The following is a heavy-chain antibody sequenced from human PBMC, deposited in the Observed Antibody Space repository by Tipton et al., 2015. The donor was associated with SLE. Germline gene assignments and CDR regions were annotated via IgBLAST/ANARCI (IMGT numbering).Heavy chain of an antibody. J-gene: IGHJ4*02. V-gene: IGHV1-69*05. CDR2: IIPIFGTA. D-gene: IGHD6-13*01. CDR3: ARDPGMAAAAGTGGY. CDR1: GGTFSSYA. Sequence: QSGPEVKKPGSSVKVSCKASGGTFSSYAISWVRQAPGQGLEWMGGIIPIFGTANYAQKFQGRVTMTRDTSTSTVYMELSSLRSEDTAVYYCARDPGMAAAAGTGGYWGQGTLVTVSS.